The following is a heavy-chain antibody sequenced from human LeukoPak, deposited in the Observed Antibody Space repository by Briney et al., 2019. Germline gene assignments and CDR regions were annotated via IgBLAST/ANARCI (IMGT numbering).Heavy chain of an antibody. CDR3: AKELYYDSSGSHTVAFDY. D-gene: IGHD3-22*01. J-gene: IGHJ4*02. CDR2: ISGSGGST. V-gene: IGHV3-23*01. Sequence: GSLRLSCAASGFTFSSYWMSWVRQAPGKGLEWVSAISGSGGSTYYADSVKGRFTISRDNSKNTLYLQMNSLRAEDTAVYYCAKELYYDSSGSHTVAFDYWGQGTLVTVSS. CDR1: GFTFSSYW.